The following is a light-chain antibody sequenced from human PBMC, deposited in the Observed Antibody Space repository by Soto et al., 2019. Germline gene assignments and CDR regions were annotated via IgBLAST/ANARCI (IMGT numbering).Light chain of an antibody. J-gene: IGKJ1*01. Sequence: EILMTQSPATLSVSPGERATVSCRASQSVSSNLAWYQRKPGQAPRLLIYGASTRATGIPDRFSGSGSGTDFTLTISRVDPEDFEVYFCQQYNNWPPWTFGQGTKVDIK. V-gene: IGKV3-15*01. CDR3: QQYNNWPPWT. CDR2: GAS. CDR1: QSVSSN.